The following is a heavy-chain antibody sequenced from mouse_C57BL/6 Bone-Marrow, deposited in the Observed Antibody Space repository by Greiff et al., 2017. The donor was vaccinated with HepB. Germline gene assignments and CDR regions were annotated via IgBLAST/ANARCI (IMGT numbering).Heavy chain of an antibody. J-gene: IGHJ2*01. CDR2: IYPRDGST. CDR1: GYTFTDHT. V-gene: IGHV1-78*01. CDR3: ARKGDDGYSFDY. D-gene: IGHD2-3*01. Sequence: VKLMESDAELVKPGASVKISCKVSGYTFTDHTIHWMKQRPEQGLEWIGYIYPRDGSTKYNEKFKGKATLTADKSSSTAYMQLNSLTSEDSAVYFCARKGDDGYSFDYWGQGTTLTVSS.